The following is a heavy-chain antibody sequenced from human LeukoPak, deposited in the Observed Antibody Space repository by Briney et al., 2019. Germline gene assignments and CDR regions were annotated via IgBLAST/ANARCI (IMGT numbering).Heavy chain of an antibody. CDR2: ISSSGSTI. CDR1: GFTFSDYY. CDR3: ARKRAYCGGDCYWSIEEDAFDI. J-gene: IGHJ3*02. Sequence: GGSLRLSCAASGFTFSDYYMSWIRQAPGKGLEWVSYISSSGSTIYYADSVKGRFTISRDNAKNSLYLQMNSLRAEDTAVYYCARKRAYCGGDCYWSIEEDAFDIWGQGTMVTVSS. D-gene: IGHD2-21*02. V-gene: IGHV3-11*04.